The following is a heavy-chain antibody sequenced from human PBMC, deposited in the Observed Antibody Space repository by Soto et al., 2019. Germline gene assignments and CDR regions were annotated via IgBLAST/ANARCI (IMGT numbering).Heavy chain of an antibody. Sequence: PSETLSLTCTVSGGSISSGPYSWGWIRQPPGKGLEWIGSIYYSGSTYYNPSLKSRVTISVDTSKNQFSLKLSSVTAADTAMYYCARRIVSTETFDYWGQGTLVTVSS. CDR3: ARRIVSTETFDY. CDR2: IYYSGST. V-gene: IGHV4-39*01. J-gene: IGHJ4*02. CDR1: GGSISSGPYS. D-gene: IGHD5-12*01.